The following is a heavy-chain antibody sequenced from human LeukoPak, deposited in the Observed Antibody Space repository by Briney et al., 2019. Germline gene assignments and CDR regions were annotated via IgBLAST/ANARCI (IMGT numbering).Heavy chain of an antibody. CDR2: INHSGST. J-gene: IGHJ4*02. Sequence: PSETLSLTCAVYGGSFSGYYWSWIRQPPGKGLEWIGEINHSGSTNYNPSLKSRVTTSVDTSKNQFSLKLSSVTAADTAVYYCARRYCSGGSRYFDYWGQGTLVTGSS. V-gene: IGHV4-34*01. D-gene: IGHD2-15*01. CDR3: ARRYCSGGSRYFDY. CDR1: GGSFSGYY.